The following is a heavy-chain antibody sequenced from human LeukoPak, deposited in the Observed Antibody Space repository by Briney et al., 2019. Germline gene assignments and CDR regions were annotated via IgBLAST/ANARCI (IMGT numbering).Heavy chain of an antibody. CDR1: GGSISSYY. CDR2: IYYSGST. CDR3: ARFSRYGMDV. J-gene: IGHJ6*02. Sequence: SETLSLTCTVSGGSISSYYWSWIRQPPGKGLEWIGYIYYSGSTNYNPSLKSRVTISVDTSKNQFSLKLSSVTAADPAVYYCARFSRYGMDVWGQGTTVTVSS. V-gene: IGHV4-59*08.